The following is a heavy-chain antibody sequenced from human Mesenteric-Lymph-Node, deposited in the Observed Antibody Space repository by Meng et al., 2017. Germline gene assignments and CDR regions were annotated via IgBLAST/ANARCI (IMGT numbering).Heavy chain of an antibody. CDR3: ARDTSTSLDY. CDR1: GFTFTDHY. J-gene: IGHJ4*02. CDR2: ITNTPNRYPT. D-gene: IGHD2/OR15-2a*01. V-gene: IGHV3-72*01. Sequence: EVQLVESGGGVVQQGGARRRSCAASGFTFTDHYMDWVRQAPGKGLEWVGRITNTPNRYPTNYAASVKGRFTISRDDSKNSLYLEMNSLKIEDTAVYYCARDTSTSLDYWGQGALVTVSS.